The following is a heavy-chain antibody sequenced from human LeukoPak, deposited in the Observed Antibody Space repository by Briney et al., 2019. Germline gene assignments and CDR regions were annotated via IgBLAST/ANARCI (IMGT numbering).Heavy chain of an antibody. J-gene: IGHJ4*02. D-gene: IGHD2-2*01. Sequence: PGGSLRLSCAASGFTFSSYAMSWVRQAPGKGLEWVSSISSAGGYIYYADSVKGRFTISRDNAKNSLYLQMNSLRAVDTAVYYCAREIVSSNSFDNWGQGTLVTVSS. CDR1: GFTFSSYA. V-gene: IGHV3-21*01. CDR2: ISSAGGYI. CDR3: AREIVSSNSFDN.